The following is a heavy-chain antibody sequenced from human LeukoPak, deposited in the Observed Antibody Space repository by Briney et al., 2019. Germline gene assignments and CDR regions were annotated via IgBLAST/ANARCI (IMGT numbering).Heavy chain of an antibody. CDR1: GGTISSYY. CDR3: ARGGGGIAAAH. J-gene: IGHJ1*01. D-gene: IGHD6-25*01. CDR2: IYYTGST. Sequence: SETLSLTCTVSGGTISSYYWSWIRQPPGKGLEWIGYIYYTGSTTYNPSLKSRITISVDTSKNQFSLRLRSVTAADTAFYYCARGGGGIAAAHWGQGTLVTVSS. V-gene: IGHV4-59*01.